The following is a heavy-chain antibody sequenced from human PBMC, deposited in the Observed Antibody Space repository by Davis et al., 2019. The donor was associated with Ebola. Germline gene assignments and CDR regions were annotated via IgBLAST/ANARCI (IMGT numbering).Heavy chain of an antibody. CDR3: AKGIIGWNFAFGY. CDR2: ISGSGVGT. D-gene: IGHD1-7*01. CDR1: GFSFSSYG. J-gene: IGHJ4*02. V-gene: IGHV3-23*01. Sequence: GESLKISCAASGFSFSSYGMNWVRQAPGKGLEWVSAISGSGVGTYYAGSVKGRFTISRDNSKNTLYLQMNSLRVDDTAVYYCAKGIIGWNFAFGYWGQGTLVTVSS.